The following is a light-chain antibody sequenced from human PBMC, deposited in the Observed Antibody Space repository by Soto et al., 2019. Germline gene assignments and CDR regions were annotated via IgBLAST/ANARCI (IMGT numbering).Light chain of an antibody. CDR1: QNTGKY. V-gene: IGKV1-39*01. Sequence: DIQMTQSPSSLSASLGDRVTITCRASQNTGKYLIWYQQKPGKAPNVLIYGASNLQSGVSSRFSGGGFGTDFTLTINSLRSEDFATYYCQQSYNLPRTFGQGTTLETK. J-gene: IGKJ2*01. CDR2: GAS. CDR3: QQSYNLPRT.